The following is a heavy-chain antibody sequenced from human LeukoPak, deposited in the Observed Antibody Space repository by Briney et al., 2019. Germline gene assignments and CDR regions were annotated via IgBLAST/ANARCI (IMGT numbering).Heavy chain of an antibody. J-gene: IGHJ4*01. Sequence: SETLSLTCSVSGVSIDDYYWSWIRQPPGKRLEWIGYIYYTGSTKLNPSLKSRVTMSEDTSKNLLSLDLRSVTAADTAVYYCARSRDAYKYDYFDHWGCGTLVTVSS. CDR1: GVSIDDYY. V-gene: IGHV4-59*01. D-gene: IGHD5-24*01. CDR2: IYYTGST. CDR3: ARSRDAYKYDYFDH.